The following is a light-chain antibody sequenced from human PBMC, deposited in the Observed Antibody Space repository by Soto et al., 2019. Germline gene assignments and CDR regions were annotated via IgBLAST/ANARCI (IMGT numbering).Light chain of an antibody. V-gene: IGLV1-44*01. CDR2: SNN. Sequence: QSALTQPPSGSGTPGQRVTISCSGSSSNIGSNTVNWYQQLPGTAPKLLIYSNNQRPSGIPDRFSGSKSGTSATLGITGLQTGDEADYYCGTWDSSLSIFVFGTGTKVTVL. CDR3: GTWDSSLSIFV. J-gene: IGLJ1*01. CDR1: SSNIGSNT.